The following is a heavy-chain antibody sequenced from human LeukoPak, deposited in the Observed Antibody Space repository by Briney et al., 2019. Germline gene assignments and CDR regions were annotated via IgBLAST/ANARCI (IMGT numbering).Heavy chain of an antibody. V-gene: IGHV1-2*02. CDR3: ARDRGFWSGYYDN. CDR2: INPNSGGT. J-gene: IGHJ4*02. D-gene: IGHD3-3*01. CDR1: GYTFTSYG. Sequence: ASVKVSCKASGYTFTSYGISWVRQAPGQGLEWMGWINPNSGGTNYAQKFQGRVTMTRDTSISTAYMELSRLRSDDTAVYYCARDRGFWSGYYDNWGQGTLVTVTS.